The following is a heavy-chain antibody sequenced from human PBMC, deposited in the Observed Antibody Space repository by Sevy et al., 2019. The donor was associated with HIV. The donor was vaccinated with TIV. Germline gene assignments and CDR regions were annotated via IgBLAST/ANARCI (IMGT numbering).Heavy chain of an antibody. V-gene: IGHV4-59*13. D-gene: IGHD6-13*01. Sequence: SETLSLTCTVSGGSISSYYWSWIRQPPGKGLEWIGYIYYSGSTNYNPSLKSRVTISVDTSKNQFSLKLSSVTAADTAVYYCARDMEQQLAFDYCGQGTLVTVSS. J-gene: IGHJ4*02. CDR2: IYYSGST. CDR3: ARDMEQQLAFDY. CDR1: GGSISSYY.